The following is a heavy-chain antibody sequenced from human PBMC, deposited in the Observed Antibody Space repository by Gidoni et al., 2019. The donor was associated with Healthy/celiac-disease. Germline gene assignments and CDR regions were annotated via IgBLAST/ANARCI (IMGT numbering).Heavy chain of an antibody. CDR3: ASGYNAIAPFDY. V-gene: IGHV3-21*01. J-gene: IGHJ4*02. CDR2: ISSSSSYI. CDR1: GFTFSSYS. D-gene: IGHD6-25*01. Sequence: EVQLVESGGGLVKPGGSLRLSCAASGFTFSSYSMNWVRQAPGKGLEWVSSISSSSSYIYYADSVKGRFTISRDNAKNSLYLQMNSLRAEDTAVYYCASGYNAIAPFDYWGQGTLVTVSS.